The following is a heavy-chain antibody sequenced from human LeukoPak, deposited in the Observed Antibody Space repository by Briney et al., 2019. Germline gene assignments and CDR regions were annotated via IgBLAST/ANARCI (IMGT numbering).Heavy chain of an antibody. CDR3: ARAVGVAHGDY. Sequence: GGSLRLSCAASKFTFSNYAMHWVRQAPGKGLEWVSSISSGSSYIYYADSVKGRFTISRDNAKNSLYLQMNSLRAEDTAVYYCARAVGVAHGDYWGQGTLVTVSS. D-gene: IGHD3-16*01. CDR2: ISSGSSYI. CDR1: KFTFSNYA. J-gene: IGHJ4*02. V-gene: IGHV3-21*01.